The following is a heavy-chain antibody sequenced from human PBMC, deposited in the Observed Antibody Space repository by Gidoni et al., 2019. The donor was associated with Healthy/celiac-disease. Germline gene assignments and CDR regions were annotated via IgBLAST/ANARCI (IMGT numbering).Heavy chain of an antibody. Sequence: EVQLLESGGGLVQTGGSLTFSCAASGLTFSSYAMSWVLQALGTGLEWVSAISGSGGSTYYEDAVEGLFTISKDNAKNTLYLRMNSLRAEDTAVYYCAKGSVTTAGRDFVYWGQGTLVTVSS. CDR3: AKGSVTTAGRDFVY. V-gene: IGHV3-23*01. CDR1: GLTFSSYA. CDR2: ISGSGGST. J-gene: IGHJ4*02. D-gene: IGHD4-17*01.